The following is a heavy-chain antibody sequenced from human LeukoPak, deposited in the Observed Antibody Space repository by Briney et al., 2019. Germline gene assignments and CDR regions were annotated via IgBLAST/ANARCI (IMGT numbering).Heavy chain of an antibody. Sequence: SVKVSCKASGGTFSSYAISWVRQAPGQGLEWMEGIIPIFGTANYAQKFQGRVTITTDESTSTAYMELSSLRSEDTAVYYCARTNPQSPEHFDYWGQGTLVTVSS. V-gene: IGHV1-69*05. J-gene: IGHJ4*02. CDR2: IIPIFGTA. CDR3: ARTNPQSPEHFDY. CDR1: GGTFSSYA.